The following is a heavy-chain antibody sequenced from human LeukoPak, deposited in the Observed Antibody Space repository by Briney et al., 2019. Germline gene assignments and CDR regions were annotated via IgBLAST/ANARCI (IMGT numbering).Heavy chain of an antibody. CDR3: ARAPPYAYTAMVY. V-gene: IGHV3-23*01. CDR1: GFTFNNYA. D-gene: IGHD5-18*01. CDR2: ISGSGGST. Sequence: GGSLRLSCAASGFTFNNYAMSWVRQAPGKGLEWVSTISGSGGSTFYADSVKGRFTISRDNSKNTLYLQMNSLRAEDTAVYYCARAPPYAYTAMVYWGQGTLVTVSS. J-gene: IGHJ4*02.